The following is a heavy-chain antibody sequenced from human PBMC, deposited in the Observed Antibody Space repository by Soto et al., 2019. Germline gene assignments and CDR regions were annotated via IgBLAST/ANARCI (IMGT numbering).Heavy chain of an antibody. D-gene: IGHD2-15*01. CDR1: GDTFTSYY. V-gene: IGHV1-46*01. J-gene: IGHJ4*02. Sequence: QVQLVQSGAEVKKPGASVKISCKASGDTFTSYYMHWVRQAPGQGLEWMGIINPSGDTSYAQKFRGRVTMTRDTSTSTVYMELSSLRSEYTAVYYCARVYCSGGVCYGIDYWGQGTLVTVSS. CDR3: ARVYCSGGVCYGIDY. CDR2: INPSGDT.